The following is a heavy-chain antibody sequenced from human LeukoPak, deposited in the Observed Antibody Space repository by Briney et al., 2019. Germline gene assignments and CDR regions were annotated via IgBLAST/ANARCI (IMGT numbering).Heavy chain of an antibody. V-gene: IGHV3-23*01. CDR3: AKQAASESPVNY. Sequence: GASLRLSCAASGFTFSSYAMSWVRQAPGKGLEWVSAISGSGGSTYYADSVKGRFTISRDNSKNTLYLQMNSLGAEDTAVYYWAKQAASESPVNYWGQGTLVTVSS. CDR2: ISGSGGST. D-gene: IGHD6-25*01. CDR1: GFTFSSYA. J-gene: IGHJ4*02.